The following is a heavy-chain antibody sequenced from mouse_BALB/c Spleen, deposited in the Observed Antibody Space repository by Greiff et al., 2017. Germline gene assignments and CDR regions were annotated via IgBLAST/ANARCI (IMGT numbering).Heavy chain of an antibody. D-gene: IGHD2-4*01. CDR1: GYTFTSYW. Sequence: VKLVESGAELAKPGASVKMSCKASGYTFTSYWMHWVKQRPGQGLEWIGYINPSTGYTEYNQKFKDKATLTADKSSSTAYMQLSSLTSEDSAVYYCARSGLRRDYYAMDYWGQGTSVTVSS. CDR2: INPSTGYT. V-gene: IGHV1-7*01. J-gene: IGHJ4*01. CDR3: ARSGLRRDYYAMDY.